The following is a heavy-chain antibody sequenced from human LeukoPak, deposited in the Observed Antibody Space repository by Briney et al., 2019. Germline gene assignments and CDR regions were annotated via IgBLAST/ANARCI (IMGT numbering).Heavy chain of an antibody. J-gene: IGHJ5*02. D-gene: IGHD3-16*01. Sequence: GGSLRLSCAASGFTFSSYGMHWVRQAPGKGLEWVAFIRYDGSNKYYADSVKGRFTLSRDNSKNTLYLQMNSLRAEDTAVYYCAKRGRLHHNWFDPWGQGTLVTVSS. CDR1: GFTFSSYG. CDR2: IRYDGSNK. CDR3: AKRGRLHHNWFDP. V-gene: IGHV3-30*02.